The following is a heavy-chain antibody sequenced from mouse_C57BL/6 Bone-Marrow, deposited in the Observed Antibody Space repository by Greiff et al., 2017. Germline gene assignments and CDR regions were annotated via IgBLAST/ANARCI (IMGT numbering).Heavy chain of an antibody. V-gene: IGHV6-6*01. CDR2: IRNKANNHAT. Sequence: EVQVVESGGGLVQPGGSMKLSCAASGFTFSDAWMDWVRQSPEQGLEWVAEIRNKANNHATYYAESVKGRFTISRDDSKSSVYLQMNSLRAEDTGIYYCTPVAQGWFAYWGKGTLVTVSA. J-gene: IGHJ3*01. CDR1: GFTFSDAW. CDR3: TPVAQGWFAY.